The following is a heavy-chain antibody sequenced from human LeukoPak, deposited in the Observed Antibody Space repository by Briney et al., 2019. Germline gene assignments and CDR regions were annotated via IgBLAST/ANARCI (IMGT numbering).Heavy chain of an antibody. D-gene: IGHD2/OR15-2a*01. CDR3: RDPFDY. V-gene: IGHV3-11*04. CDR2: ISNTGSSI. Sequence: GGSLRLSCAASGFTFSDSHMTWSRQAPGKGLEWVSYISNTGSSISYADSVKGRFTTSRDNAKRSLYLQMNSLRVEDTAVYYCRDPFDYWGQGTLVTVSS. CDR1: GFTFSDSH. J-gene: IGHJ4*02.